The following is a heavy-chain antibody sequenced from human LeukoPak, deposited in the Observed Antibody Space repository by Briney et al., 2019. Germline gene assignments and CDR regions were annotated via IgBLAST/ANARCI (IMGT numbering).Heavy chain of an antibody. J-gene: IGHJ6*03. Sequence: SETLSLTCAVYGGSFSGYYWSWIRQPPGKGLEWIGEINHSGSTNYIPSLKSRVTISVDTSKNQFSLKLSSVTAADTAVYYCARPNSGSYYSYYYYMDVWGKGTTVTISS. D-gene: IGHD1-26*01. V-gene: IGHV4-34*01. CDR1: GGSFSGYY. CDR3: ARPNSGSYYSYYYYMDV. CDR2: INHSGST.